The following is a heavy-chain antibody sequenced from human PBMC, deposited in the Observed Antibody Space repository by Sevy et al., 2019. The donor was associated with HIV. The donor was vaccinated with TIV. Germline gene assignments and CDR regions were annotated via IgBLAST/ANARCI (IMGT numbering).Heavy chain of an antibody. CDR1: GFTFSSYG. CDR3: AKVSRGDYYYDSSGYGDYFDY. D-gene: IGHD3-22*01. J-gene: IGHJ4*02. V-gene: IGHV3-30*18. Sequence: GGSLRLSCAASGFTFSSYGMHWVRQAPGNGLEWVAVISYDGSNKYYADSVKGRFTISRDNSKNTLYLQMNSLRAEDTAVYYCAKVSRGDYYYDSSGYGDYFDYWGQGTLVTVSS. CDR2: ISYDGSNK.